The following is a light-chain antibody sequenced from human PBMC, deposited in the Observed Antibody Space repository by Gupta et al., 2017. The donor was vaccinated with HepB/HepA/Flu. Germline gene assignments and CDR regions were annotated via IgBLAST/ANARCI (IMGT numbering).Light chain of an antibody. V-gene: IGLV3-19*01. Sequence: SSEETQDHAVTVALGQTVRITCKGTNLRSAYATWYHQRPGQAPVIVVYGENNRPSGIPDRFSGSRSGNTASLTIAGAQGEDEADYYCKCRSSSGTWVFGGGTRLTVL. CDR2: GEN. CDR3: KCRSSSGTWV. CDR1: NLRSAY. J-gene: IGLJ3*02.